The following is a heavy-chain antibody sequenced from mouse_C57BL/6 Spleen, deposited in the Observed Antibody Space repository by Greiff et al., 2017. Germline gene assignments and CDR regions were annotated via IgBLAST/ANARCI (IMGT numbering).Heavy chain of an antibody. D-gene: IGHD1-1*01. J-gene: IGHJ2*01. V-gene: IGHV1-82*01. CDR2: IYPGDGDT. Sequence: QVQLQQSGPELVKPGASVKISCKASGYAFSSSWMNWVKQRPGKGLEWIGRIYPGDGDTNYNGKFKGKATLTADKYSSTAYMQLSSLTSEDSAVYFYAKFTTGLDYWGQGTTLTVSS. CDR3: AKFTTGLDY. CDR1: GYAFSSSW.